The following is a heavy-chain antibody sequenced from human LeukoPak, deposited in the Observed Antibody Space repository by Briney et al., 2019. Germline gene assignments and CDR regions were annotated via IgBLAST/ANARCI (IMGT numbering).Heavy chain of an antibody. CDR3: ARADVYGSGGMDV. Sequence: SETLSLTCAVYGGSFSGYYWSWIRQPPGKGLEWIGEINHSGSTNHNPSLKSRVTISVDTSKNQFSLKLSSVTAADTAVYYCARADVYGSGGMDVWGQGTTVTVSS. D-gene: IGHD3-10*01. CDR2: INHSGST. J-gene: IGHJ6*02. CDR1: GGSFSGYY. V-gene: IGHV4-34*01.